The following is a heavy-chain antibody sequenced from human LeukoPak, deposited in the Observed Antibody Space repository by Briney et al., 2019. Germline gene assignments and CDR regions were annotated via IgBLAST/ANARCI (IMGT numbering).Heavy chain of an antibody. CDR1: GFTFSSYG. CDR3: AKDLYGYCSSTSCYPIDY. D-gene: IGHD2-2*03. CDR2: IRYDGSNK. Sequence: PGGSLRLSCAASGFTFSSYGMHWVRQAPGKGLEWVAFIRYDGSNKYYADSVKGRFTISRDNSKNTLYLQMNSLRAEDTAVYYCAKDLYGYCSSTSCYPIDYWGQGTLVTVSS. J-gene: IGHJ4*02. V-gene: IGHV3-30*02.